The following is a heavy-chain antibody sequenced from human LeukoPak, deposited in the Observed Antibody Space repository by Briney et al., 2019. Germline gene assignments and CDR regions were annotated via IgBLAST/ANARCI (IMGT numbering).Heavy chain of an antibody. CDR3: ARDNSRLRAYYFDY. CDR2: ISSSSSYI. CDR1: GFTFSSYS. V-gene: IGHV3-21*04. J-gene: IGHJ4*02. Sequence: GGSLRLSCAASGFTFSSYSMNWVRQAPGKGLEWVSSISSSSSYIYYADSVKGRFTISRDNAKNSLYLQMNSLRAEDTALYYCARDNSRLRAYYFDYWGQGTLVTVSS. D-gene: IGHD5-12*01.